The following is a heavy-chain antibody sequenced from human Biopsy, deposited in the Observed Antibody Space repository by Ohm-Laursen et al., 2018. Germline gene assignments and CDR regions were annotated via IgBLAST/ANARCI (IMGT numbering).Heavy chain of an antibody. Sequence: ASVKVSCKPSGYTFTAFSVHWLRQAPGQGLEWMGWINPKSGDTDYPQNFQGRVSMTRDTSISTAYMDLSRLRSDDTAVYYCARVRHEETLDQWGQGTLVTVSA. CDR2: INPKSGDT. CDR1: GYTFTAFS. V-gene: IGHV1-2*02. CDR3: ARVRHEETLDQ. J-gene: IGHJ4*02.